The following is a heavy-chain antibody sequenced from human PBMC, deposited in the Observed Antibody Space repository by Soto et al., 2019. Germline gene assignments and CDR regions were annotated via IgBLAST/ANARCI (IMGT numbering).Heavy chain of an antibody. Sequence: SETLSLTCTVSGGSISSSSCYWGWIRQPPGKGLEWIGYIYYSGSTNYNPSLKSRVTISVDTSKNQFSLKLSSVTAADTAVYYCARYDGDSWFDPWGQGTLVTVSS. V-gene: IGHV4-61*05. D-gene: IGHD1-1*01. J-gene: IGHJ5*02. CDR2: IYYSGST. CDR3: ARYDGDSWFDP. CDR1: GGSISSSSCY.